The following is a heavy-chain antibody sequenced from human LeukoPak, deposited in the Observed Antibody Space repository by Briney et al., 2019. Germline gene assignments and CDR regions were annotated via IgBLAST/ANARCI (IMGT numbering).Heavy chain of an antibody. J-gene: IGHJ4*02. Sequence: ASVKVFCEASGYTYTSYGISWVRQAPGQGREWMGWISAYNGNTNYAQKLQGRVTMTTDTSTSTAYMELRSLRSDDTAVYYCARGTYYYGSGRGGPFDYWGQGTLVTVSS. CDR2: ISAYNGNT. V-gene: IGHV1-18*01. CDR1: GYTYTSYG. CDR3: ARGTYYYGSGRGGPFDY. D-gene: IGHD3-10*01.